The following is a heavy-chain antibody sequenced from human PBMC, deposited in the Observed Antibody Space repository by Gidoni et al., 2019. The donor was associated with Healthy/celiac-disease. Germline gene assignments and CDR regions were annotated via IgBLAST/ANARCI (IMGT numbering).Heavy chain of an antibody. CDR3: AKDAVWFRELSAGRGMDV. D-gene: IGHD3-10*01. J-gene: IGHJ6*04. V-gene: IGHV3-30*18. Sequence: QVQLVESGGGVVQPGRSLSLSCAASGFSFSSYGLHWVRQAPGKGLEWVEVISYDGSNKYYADSVKGRFTISRDNSKNTLYLQMNSLRAEDTAVYYCAKDAVWFRELSAGRGMDVWGKGTTVTVSS. CDR1: GFSFSSYG. CDR2: ISYDGSNK.